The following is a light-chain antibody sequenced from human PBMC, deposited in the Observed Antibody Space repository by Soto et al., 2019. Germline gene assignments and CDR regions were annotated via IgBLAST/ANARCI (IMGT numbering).Light chain of an antibody. CDR1: SNDIGGYNY. CDR2: DVS. CDR3: SSYTSSGTLL. V-gene: IGLV2-14*01. Sequence: QSALTQPASVSGSPGQSITFSCTGTSNDIGGYNYVSWYQQHPGKAPKLMIFDVSNRPSGVSYRFSGSKSGNTASLTISGLQAEDEADYYCSSYTSSGTLLFGGGTKLTVL. J-gene: IGLJ2*01.